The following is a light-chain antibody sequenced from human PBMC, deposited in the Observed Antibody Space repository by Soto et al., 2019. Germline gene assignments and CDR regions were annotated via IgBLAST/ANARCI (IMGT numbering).Light chain of an antibody. J-gene: IGKJ4*01. Sequence: EVVLTQSPATLSLSPGERATLSCRASQSVRSYLAWYQQKPGQAPRLLIYDASNRATGIPARFSGSGSDTDFTLTISSLEPEDSAVYSCQQRYNWPPLTFGGGTRVEIK. CDR2: DAS. CDR1: QSVRSY. V-gene: IGKV3-11*01. CDR3: QQRYNWPPLT.